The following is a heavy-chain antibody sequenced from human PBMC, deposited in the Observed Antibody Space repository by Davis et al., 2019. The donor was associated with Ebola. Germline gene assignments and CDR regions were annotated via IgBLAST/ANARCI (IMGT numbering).Heavy chain of an antibody. D-gene: IGHD3-10*01. J-gene: IGHJ4*02. CDR2: IKSDGSHI. CDR1: GFTFSNSW. Sequence: GESLKISCAASGFTFSNSWMSWVRQSPGKGLEWVANIKSDGSHIYYVDSVKGRFAISRDNSKNSLYLQMASLRPEDTAVYHCARDPGILRLVGDYYFDHWGQGTLVTVSS. CDR3: ARDPGILRLVGDYYFDH. V-gene: IGHV3-7*01.